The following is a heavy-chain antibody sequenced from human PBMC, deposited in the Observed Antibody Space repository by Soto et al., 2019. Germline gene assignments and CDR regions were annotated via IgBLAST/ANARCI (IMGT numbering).Heavy chain of an antibody. CDR1: GYTFTSYG. Sequence: ASVKVSCKASGYTFTSYGISWVRQAPGQGLEWMGWISAYNGNTNYAQKLQGRVTMTTDASTSTAYMELRSLRSDDTAVYYCARGGRGYSYGSLHYYYYGMDVWGQGTTVTVSS. V-gene: IGHV1-18*01. CDR3: ARGGRGYSYGSLHYYYYGMDV. J-gene: IGHJ6*02. D-gene: IGHD5-18*01. CDR2: ISAYNGNT.